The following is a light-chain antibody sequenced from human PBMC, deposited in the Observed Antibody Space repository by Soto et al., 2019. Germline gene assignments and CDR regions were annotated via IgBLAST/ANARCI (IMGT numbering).Light chain of an antibody. CDR1: QSVRSDF. V-gene: IGKV3-20*01. J-gene: IGKJ1*01. CDR2: DAS. CDR3: QQYGSSST. Sequence: EIVLTQSPGTLSLSPGERATHSCRASQSVRSDFLAWYQQRPGQAPRLLISDASSRATGIPDRFSGSGSGTDFTLTISRLEPEDFAVYYCQQYGSSSTFGQGTKVEIK.